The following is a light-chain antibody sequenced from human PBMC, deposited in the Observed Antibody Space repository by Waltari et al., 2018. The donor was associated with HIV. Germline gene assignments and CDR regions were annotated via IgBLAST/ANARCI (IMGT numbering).Light chain of an antibody. CDR2: SAS. CDR3: HQYSDWPPGT. CDR1: QSVNDT. J-gene: IGKJ1*01. Sequence: EVIMTQFPATLSVSPGERATLSCRASQSVNDTLAWYQHRSGQAPRLLIYSASTRATGIPARFSGGGSGTDFTLTISSLQSEDFAIYYCHQYSDWPPGTFGPGTKV. V-gene: IGKV3-15*01.